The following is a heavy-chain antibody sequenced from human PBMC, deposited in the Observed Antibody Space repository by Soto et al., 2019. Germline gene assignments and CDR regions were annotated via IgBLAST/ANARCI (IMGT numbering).Heavy chain of an antibody. J-gene: IGHJ4*02. CDR3: ARVGAVGIDYVDY. CDR1: GFTFSDYY. V-gene: IGHV3-11*01. Sequence: QVQLVESGGGLVKPGGSLRLSCAASGFTFSDYYMAWIRQAPGRGLEWISYISGSTTGIYYADSVKGRFTISRDNAKTSLYLQMSSLRAEDTAVYYCARVGAVGIDYVDYLGQGTLVTVSS. CDR2: ISGSTTGI. D-gene: IGHD6-13*01.